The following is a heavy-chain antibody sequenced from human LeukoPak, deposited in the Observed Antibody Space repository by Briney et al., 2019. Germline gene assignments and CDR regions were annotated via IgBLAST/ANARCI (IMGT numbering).Heavy chain of an antibody. Sequence: ASVKVSCKASGGTFSSYAISWVRQAPGQGLEWMGGIIPIFGTANYAQKFQGRVTITADESTSTAYMELSSLRSEDTAVYYCARQAWGSSRHKFDYWGQGTLVTVSS. CDR2: IIPIFGTA. CDR1: GGTFSSYA. CDR3: ARQAWGSSRHKFDY. J-gene: IGHJ4*02. D-gene: IGHD6-6*01. V-gene: IGHV1-69*13.